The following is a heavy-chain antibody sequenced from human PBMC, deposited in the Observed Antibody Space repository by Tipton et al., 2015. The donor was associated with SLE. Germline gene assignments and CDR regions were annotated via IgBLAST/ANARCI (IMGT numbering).Heavy chain of an antibody. CDR1: GGSFSGYY. D-gene: IGHD6-13*01. CDR2: ISTSGSYI. Sequence: LSLTCAVYGGSFSGYYWSWIRQPPGKGLEWVSSISTSGSYIYYADSVKGRFTISRDNAKNSLYLQMNSLRAEDTAVYYCAREGDSSSWLFDPWGQGTLVTVSS. CDR3: AREGDSSSWLFDP. V-gene: IGHV3-11*04. J-gene: IGHJ5*02.